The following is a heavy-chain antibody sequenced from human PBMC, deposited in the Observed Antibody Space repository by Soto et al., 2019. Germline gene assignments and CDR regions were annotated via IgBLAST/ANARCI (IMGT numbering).Heavy chain of an antibody. CDR1: GYTFPGYY. V-gene: IGHV1-2*02. J-gene: IGHJ6*02. CDR3: ARDRVRGVNLYYYYGMDV. CDR2: INPNSGGT. Sequence: ASVKVSCKASGYTFPGYYMHWVRQAPGQGLEWMGWINPNSGGTNYAQKFQGRVTMTRDTSISTAYMELSRLRSDDTAVYYCARDRVRGVNLYYYYGMDVWGQGTTVTVSS. D-gene: IGHD3-10*01.